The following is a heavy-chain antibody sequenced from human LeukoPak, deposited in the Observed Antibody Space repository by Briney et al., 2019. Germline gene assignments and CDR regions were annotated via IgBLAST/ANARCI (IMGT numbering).Heavy chain of an antibody. Sequence: SETLSLTCTVSGGSISSYYWSWIRQPPGKGLEWIGYIYYSGSTNYNPSLKSRVTISVDTSKNQFSLKLSSVTAADTAVYYCASLIPMYSGSPEYYFDYWGQGTLVTVSS. CDR3: ASLIPMYSGSPEYYFDY. CDR2: IYYSGST. D-gene: IGHD1-26*01. J-gene: IGHJ4*02. CDR1: GGSISSYY. V-gene: IGHV4-59*01.